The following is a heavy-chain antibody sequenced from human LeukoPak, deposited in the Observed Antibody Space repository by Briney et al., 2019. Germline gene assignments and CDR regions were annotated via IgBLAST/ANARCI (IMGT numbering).Heavy chain of an antibody. CDR3: ARAGLGAAADV. J-gene: IGHJ4*02. Sequence: GGSLRLSCAASGFTFSNYAMSWVRQAPGKGLECVSAVVGSGSSTYYADSVTGRFTISRDNSRNTLYLQMNSLRAEDTAVYYYARAGLGAAADVWGQGTLVTVSS. CDR1: GFTFSNYA. V-gene: IGHV3-23*01. CDR2: VVGSGSST. D-gene: IGHD6-13*01.